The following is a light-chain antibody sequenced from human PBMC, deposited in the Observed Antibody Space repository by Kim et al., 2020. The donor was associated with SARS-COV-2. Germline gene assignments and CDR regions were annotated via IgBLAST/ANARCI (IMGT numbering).Light chain of an antibody. J-gene: IGLJ2*01. Sequence: VSPGQTASITCSGDRLGNKYVCWYQQKPGQSPVVVIYQDTQRPSGIPERFSGSNSGNTATLTISGTQAMDEADYCCQAWDSTTTVFGGGTQLTVL. V-gene: IGLV3-1*01. CDR1: RLGNKY. CDR3: QAWDSTTTV. CDR2: QDT.